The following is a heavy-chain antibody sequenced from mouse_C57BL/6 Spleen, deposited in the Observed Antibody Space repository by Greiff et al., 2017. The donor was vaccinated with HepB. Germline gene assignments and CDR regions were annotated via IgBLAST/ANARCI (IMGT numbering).Heavy chain of an antibody. Sequence: VQLRQPGAELVKPGASVKLSCKASGYTFTSYWMHWVKQRPGQGLEWIGMIHPNSGSTNYNEKFKSKATLTVDKSSSTAYMQLSSLTSEDSAVYYCAATVVAKGYWYFDVWGTGTTVTVSS. CDR3: AATVVAKGYWYFDV. CDR1: GYTFTSYW. CDR2: IHPNSGST. D-gene: IGHD1-1*01. V-gene: IGHV1-64*01. J-gene: IGHJ1*03.